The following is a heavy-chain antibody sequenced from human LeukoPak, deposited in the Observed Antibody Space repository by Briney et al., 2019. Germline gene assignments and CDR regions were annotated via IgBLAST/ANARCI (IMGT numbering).Heavy chain of an antibody. D-gene: IGHD2-21*01. J-gene: IGHJ3*02. V-gene: IGHV3-48*01. CDR2: ISTSSSTI. CDR1: GFTFSSYS. Sequence: PGGSLRLSCPAAGFTFSSYSLNWVRQAPGKGLEWVSYISTSSSTIYYADSVKGRFTISRDNAKNSLYLQMNSLRAEDTAVYYCARHMKGISDAFDIWGQGTMVTVSS. CDR3: ARHMKGISDAFDI.